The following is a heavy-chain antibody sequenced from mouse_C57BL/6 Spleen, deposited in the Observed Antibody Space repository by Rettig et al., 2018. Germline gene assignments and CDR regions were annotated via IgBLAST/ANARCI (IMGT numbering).Heavy chain of an antibody. V-gene: IGHV1-4*01. J-gene: IGHJ1*03. CDR2: INPSSGYT. CDR3: ARSGLPDWEWYFDV. Sequence: SYTMHWVKQRPGQGLEWIGYINPSSGYTKCNQKFKDKATLTADKSSNTAYMQLSSLTSEDSAVHYCARSGLPDWEWYFDVWGTGTTVTVSS. D-gene: IGHD4-1*01. CDR1: SYT.